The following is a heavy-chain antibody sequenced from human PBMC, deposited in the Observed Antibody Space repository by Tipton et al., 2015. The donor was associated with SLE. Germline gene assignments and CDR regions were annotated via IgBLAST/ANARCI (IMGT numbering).Heavy chain of an antibody. J-gene: IGHJ4*02. CDR3: VRVIGPTKFDY. D-gene: IGHD2-21*01. V-gene: IGHV3-74*01. Sequence: SLRLSCAAAGFSFSNYWMHWVRQAPGRGLVWVSRINSNGIMTDYADSVKGRFTTSRDNAKNTLYLQMNSLRAEDTAVYYCVRVIGPTKFDYWGQGTLVTVSS. CDR1: GFSFSNYW. CDR2: INSNGIMT.